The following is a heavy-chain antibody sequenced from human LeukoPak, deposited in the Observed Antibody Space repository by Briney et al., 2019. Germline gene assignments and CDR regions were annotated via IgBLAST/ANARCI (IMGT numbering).Heavy chain of an antibody. CDR2: IYYSGST. D-gene: IGHD6-13*01. CDR1: GGSISSSSYY. Sequence: SETLSLTCTVSGGSISSSSYYWGWIRQPPGKGPEWIGSIYYSGSTYYNPSLKSRVTISVDTSKNQFSLKLSSVTAADTAVYYCARDAAKAQLAYFDYWGQGTLVTVSP. J-gene: IGHJ4*02. V-gene: IGHV4-39*07. CDR3: ARDAAKAQLAYFDY.